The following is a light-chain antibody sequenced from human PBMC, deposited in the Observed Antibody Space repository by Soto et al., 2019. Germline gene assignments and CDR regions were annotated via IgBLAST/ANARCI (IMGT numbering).Light chain of an antibody. J-gene: IGKJ4*01. CDR2: GAS. V-gene: IGKV3-20*01. CDR1: QSVSSSY. CDR3: QQYGSSPLT. Sequence: EIVLTQSPGTLSLSPGERATLSCRASQSVSSSYLAWYQRKPGQAPRLLIYGASSRATGIPDRFSGSGSGTDFTLTISRLEPEDLAVYYCQQYGSSPLTFGGGTKVEI.